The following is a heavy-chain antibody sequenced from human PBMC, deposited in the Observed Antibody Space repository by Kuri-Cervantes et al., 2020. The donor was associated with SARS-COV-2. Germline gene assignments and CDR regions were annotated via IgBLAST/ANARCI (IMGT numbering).Heavy chain of an antibody. V-gene: IGHV3-21*01. D-gene: IGHD3-3*01. CDR2: ISSSSSYI. CDR1: GFTFSSYS. J-gene: IGHJ6*03. CDR3: ARTPDFWSGKHYYYMDV. Sequence: GGSLRLSCAASGFTFSSYSMNWVRQAPGKGLEWVSSISSSSSYIYYADSVKGRFTISRDNAKNSLYLQMNSLRAEDTAVYYCARTPDFWSGKHYYYMDVWGKGTTVTVSS.